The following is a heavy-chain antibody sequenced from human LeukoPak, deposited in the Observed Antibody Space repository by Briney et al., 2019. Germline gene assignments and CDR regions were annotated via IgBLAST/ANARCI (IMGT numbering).Heavy chain of an antibody. Sequence: SETLSLTCDVLGGPFSGYYWSWIRQPPGRGLKWIGEISQFGNTDYNPSLKSRVTISVDTSRGRFSLKVTSVTAADTAVYYCARGGHSNHDPFDYWGQGTLVTDSS. D-gene: IGHD4-11*01. CDR2: ISQFGNT. J-gene: IGHJ4*02. CDR3: ARGGHSNHDPFDY. CDR1: GGPFSGYY. V-gene: IGHV4-34*01.